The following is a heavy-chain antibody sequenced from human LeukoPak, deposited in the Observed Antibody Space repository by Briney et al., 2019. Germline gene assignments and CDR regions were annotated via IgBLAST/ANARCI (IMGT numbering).Heavy chain of an antibody. D-gene: IGHD3-3*01. CDR2: IWYDGSNK. CDR1: GFTFSSYG. CDR3: ARAGSTIFGVVQSELDY. V-gene: IGHV3-33*01. J-gene: IGHJ4*02. Sequence: PGGSLRLSCAASGFTFSSYGMHWVRQAPGKGLEWVAVIWYDGSNKYYADSVKGRFTISRDNSKNTLYLQMNSLRAEDTAVYYCARAGSTIFGVVQSELDYWGQGTLVTVSS.